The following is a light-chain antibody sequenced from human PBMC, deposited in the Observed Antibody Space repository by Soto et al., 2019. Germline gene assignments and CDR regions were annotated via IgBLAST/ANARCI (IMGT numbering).Light chain of an antibody. CDR3: QQYDRSPLT. Sequence: EIVLTQSPGTLSLSPGERATVSCRTSQSVSSSYLAWYQQKPGQAPRLLIYGASSRATGIPDRFSGSGSGTDFTLTISRLEPEDFAVYYCQQYDRSPLTFGGGTKVEIK. CDR2: GAS. CDR1: QSVSSSY. V-gene: IGKV3-20*01. J-gene: IGKJ4*01.